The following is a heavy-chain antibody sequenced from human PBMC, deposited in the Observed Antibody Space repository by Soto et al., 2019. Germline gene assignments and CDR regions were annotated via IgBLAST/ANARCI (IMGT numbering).Heavy chain of an antibody. V-gene: IGHV3-74*01. J-gene: IGHJ1*01. CDR3: ARDYSSGWILSKAEYFQN. CDR2: INSDGSST. CDR1: GFTFSSYW. Sequence: GGSLRLSCAASGFTFSSYWMHWVRQAPGKGLVWVSRINSDGSSTSYADSVKGRFTISRDNAKNTLYLQMNSLRAEDTAVYYCARDYSSGWILSKAEYFQNWGQGTLVTVSS. D-gene: IGHD6-19*01.